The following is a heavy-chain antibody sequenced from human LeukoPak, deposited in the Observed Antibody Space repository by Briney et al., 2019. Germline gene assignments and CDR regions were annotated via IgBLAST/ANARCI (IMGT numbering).Heavy chain of an antibody. CDR2: VNPNSGGT. V-gene: IGHV1-2*02. CDR3: AALGQQLADGGY. D-gene: IGHD6-13*01. CDR1: GYTFTVDY. J-gene: IGHJ4*02. Sequence: ASVKVSCKASGYTFTVDYMHWVRQAPGQGLEWMGWVNPNSGGTNYAQKFQGRVTMTRDTSISTAYMELSRLRSDDTAVYYCAALGQQLADGGYWGQGTLVTVAS.